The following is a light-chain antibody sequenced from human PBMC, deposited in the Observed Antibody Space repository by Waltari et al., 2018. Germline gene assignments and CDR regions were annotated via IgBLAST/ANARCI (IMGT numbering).Light chain of an antibody. CDR3: LQHNTYPLT. V-gene: IGKV1-17*01. Sequence: DIQMTQSPSSLSASVGDRVIITCRASRAIRNDLAWYQQRPGEVPKRLIFAASNLQSGAPSRFSGWGSGTEFTLTISSLQPEEFATYYCLQHNTYPLTFGGGTKVEFK. J-gene: IGKJ4*01. CDR2: AAS. CDR1: RAIRND.